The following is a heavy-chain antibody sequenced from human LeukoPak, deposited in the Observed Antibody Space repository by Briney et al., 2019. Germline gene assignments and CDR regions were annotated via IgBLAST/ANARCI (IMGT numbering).Heavy chain of an antibody. V-gene: IGHV3-21*01. CDR3: ARAYCSSTSCYFENYFDY. CDR1: GFTFSSYS. J-gene: IGHJ4*02. D-gene: IGHD2-2*01. CDR2: ISSSSSYI. Sequence: GGSLRLPCAASGFTFSSYSMNWVRQAPGKGLEWVSSISSSSSYIYYADSVKGRFTISRDNAKNSLYLQMNSLRAEDTAVYYCARAYCSSTSCYFENYFDYWGQGTLVTVSS.